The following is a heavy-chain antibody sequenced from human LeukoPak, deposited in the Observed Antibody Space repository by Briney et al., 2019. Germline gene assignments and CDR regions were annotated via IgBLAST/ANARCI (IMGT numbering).Heavy chain of an antibody. CDR1: GGPISSYY. CDR2: IYTSGST. V-gene: IGHV4-4*09. J-gene: IGHJ3*02. Sequence: SETLSLTCTVSGGPISSYYWSWLRQPPGKGLEWIGYIYTSGSTNYNPSLKSRVTISVDTSKNQFSLKLSSVTAADTAVYYCARSFIAVADDAFDIWGQGTMVTVSS. CDR3: ARSFIAVADDAFDI. D-gene: IGHD6-19*01.